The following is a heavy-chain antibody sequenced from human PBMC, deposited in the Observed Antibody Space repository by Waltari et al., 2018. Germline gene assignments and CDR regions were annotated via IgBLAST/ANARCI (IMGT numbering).Heavy chain of an antibody. CDR3: ARATLNNWFDP. J-gene: IGHJ5*02. V-gene: IGHV4-39*07. CDR2: IYSSGRT. CDR1: GGSISSSSYY. Sequence: QLQLQESGPGLVKPSETLSLTCTVSGGSISSSSYYWGWIRQPPGKGLEWIGSIYSSGRTYYTPALKSRVTISVDTSKNQFSLKLSSVTAADTAVYYCARATLNNWFDPWGQGTLVTVSS.